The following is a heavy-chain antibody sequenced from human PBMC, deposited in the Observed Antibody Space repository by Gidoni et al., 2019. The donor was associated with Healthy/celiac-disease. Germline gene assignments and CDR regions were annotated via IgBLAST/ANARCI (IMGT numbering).Heavy chain of an antibody. CDR1: GGTFSSYA. CDR2: IIPIFGTA. D-gene: IGHD2-2*01. J-gene: IGHJ6*02. Sequence: QVQLVQSGAEVKKPGSSVKVSCKASGGTFSSYAISWVRQAPGQGLEWMGWIIPIFGTANYAQKFQGRVTITADKSTSTAYMELSSLRSEDTAVYYCARAGIVVVPAGPYYYYYGMDVWGQGTTVTVSS. CDR3: ARAGIVVVPAGPYYYYYGMDV. V-gene: IGHV1-69*06.